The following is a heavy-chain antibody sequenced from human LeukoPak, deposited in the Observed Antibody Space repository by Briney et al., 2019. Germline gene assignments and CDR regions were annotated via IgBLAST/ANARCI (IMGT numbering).Heavy chain of an antibody. D-gene: IGHD4-17*01. V-gene: IGHV1-18*01. Sequence: GASVKVACKASGYTYTSYGSSWVRQTPRQALEWMEWIGAYNGNITYAQQLQGRVTMTTDTSTSTAYMELRSLRSDDTAVYYCARSRGGRSGVTTVTYAYFDYWGQGTLVTVSS. CDR2: IGAYNGNI. CDR3: ARSRGGRSGVTTVTYAYFDY. J-gene: IGHJ4*02. CDR1: GYTYTSYG.